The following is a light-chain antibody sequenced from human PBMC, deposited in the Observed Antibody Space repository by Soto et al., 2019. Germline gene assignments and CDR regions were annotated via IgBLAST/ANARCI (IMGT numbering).Light chain of an antibody. CDR3: QQLISYPFT. CDR1: QGINNY. V-gene: IGKV1-9*01. CDR2: AAS. J-gene: IGKJ3*01. Sequence: DIQVTQSPSFLSASVGDRVTITCRASQGINNYLAWYQQEPGKAPKLLIYAASTLQSGVPSRFSGSRSGTVFTLTISSLQSEDLATYYCQQLISYPFTFGPGTKVDIK.